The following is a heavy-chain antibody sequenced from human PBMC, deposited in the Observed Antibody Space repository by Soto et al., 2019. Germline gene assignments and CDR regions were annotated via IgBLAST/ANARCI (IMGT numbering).Heavy chain of an antibody. J-gene: IGHJ4*02. CDR2: IYHTGSS. D-gene: IGHD4-17*01. Sequence: SETLSLTCTVSGVSINSADFYWSWIRQAPGKGLEWIGYIYHTGSSQHHPSLRGRVDISMDTSKNQFSLELRSVTAADTATYYCAREVLDTTVDYYWGQGGMVTVSS. CDR3: AREVLDTTVDYY. V-gene: IGHV4-30-4*01. CDR1: GVSINSADFY.